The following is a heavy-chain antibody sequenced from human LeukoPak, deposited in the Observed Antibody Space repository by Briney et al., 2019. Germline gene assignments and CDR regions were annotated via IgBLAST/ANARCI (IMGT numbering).Heavy chain of an antibody. CDR2: ISTSGDST. CDR3: VKNGWLDY. V-gene: IGHV3-21*06. D-gene: IGHD6-19*01. CDR1: GFTFSSQN. J-gene: IGHJ4*02. Sequence: GGSLRLSCAASGFTFSSQNMNWARQAPGKGLEWVAYISTSGDSTKCADSVEGRFTISRDNAENSLYLLMNSLRVEDTAVYYCVKNGWLDYWGQGILVTVSS.